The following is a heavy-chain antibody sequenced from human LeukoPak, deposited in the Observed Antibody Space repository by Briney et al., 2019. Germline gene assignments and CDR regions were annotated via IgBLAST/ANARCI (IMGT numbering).Heavy chain of an antibody. D-gene: IGHD6-19*01. J-gene: IGHJ5*02. CDR3: ARNSVAGKGVRWFDP. CDR1: GGSISSTSNW. V-gene: IGHV4-4*02. CDR2: IYFSGST. Sequence: PSETLSLTCAVSGGSISSTSNWWSWVRQPPGKGLEWIGEIYFSGSTTYNPSLKSRVTISVDTSKNQFSLKLSSVTAADTAVYYCARNSVAGKGVRWFDPWGQGTLVTVSS.